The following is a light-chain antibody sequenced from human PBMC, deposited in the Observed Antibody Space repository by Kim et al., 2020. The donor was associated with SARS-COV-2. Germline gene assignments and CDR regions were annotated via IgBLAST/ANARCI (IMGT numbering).Light chain of an antibody. CDR3: SSYAGNNVV. CDR2: EVT. V-gene: IGLV2-8*01. J-gene: IGLJ2*01. CDR1: SSGVGGYNY. Sequence: PGQSVTISCTGTSSGVGGYNYVSWYQQHPGKAPKLMIYEVTKRPSGVPDRFSGSKSGNTASLAVSGLQTEDEADYYCSSYAGNNVVFGGGTKLTVL.